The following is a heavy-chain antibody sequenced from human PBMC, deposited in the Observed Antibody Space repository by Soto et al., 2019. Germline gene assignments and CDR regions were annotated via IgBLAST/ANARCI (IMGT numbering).Heavy chain of an antibody. CDR3: ARDAVAGTDY. Sequence: SETLSLTCAVYGGSFSGYYWSWIRQPPGKGLEWIGEINHSGSTNYSPSLKSRVTISVDTSKNQFSLKLSSVTAADTAVYYCARDAVAGTDYWGQGTQVTVSS. CDR1: GGSFSGYY. D-gene: IGHD6-19*01. V-gene: IGHV4-34*01. J-gene: IGHJ4*02. CDR2: INHSGST.